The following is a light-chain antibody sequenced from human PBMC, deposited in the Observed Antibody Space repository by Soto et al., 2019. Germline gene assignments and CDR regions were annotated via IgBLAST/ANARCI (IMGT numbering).Light chain of an antibody. CDR3: LQHNSYPRT. Sequence: DIQMTQSPSSLSASVGDRVTITCRASQGIRTDLGWYQQKPGKAPKRLIYSASSLQSGVPSRFRGSGSGTEFTLTISSLQPEDFATYYCLQHNSYPRTFGQGTKVDIK. J-gene: IGKJ1*01. CDR1: QGIRTD. CDR2: SAS. V-gene: IGKV1-17*01.